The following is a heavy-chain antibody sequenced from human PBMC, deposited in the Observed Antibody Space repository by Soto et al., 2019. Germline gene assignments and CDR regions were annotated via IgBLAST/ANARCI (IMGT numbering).Heavy chain of an antibody. J-gene: IGHJ4*02. D-gene: IGHD6-19*01. CDR2: IYHNGNI. CDR1: GYSISSHNW. CDR3: ARMAVPGTYYFDY. Sequence: SETLSLTCAVSGYSISSHNWWGWIRQPPGKGLEWIGYIYHNGNIFYNSSLKSRATMSVDTSRNQFSLKLTSVTAVDTAVYYCARMAVPGTYYFDYWGQGALVTVSS. V-gene: IGHV4-28*05.